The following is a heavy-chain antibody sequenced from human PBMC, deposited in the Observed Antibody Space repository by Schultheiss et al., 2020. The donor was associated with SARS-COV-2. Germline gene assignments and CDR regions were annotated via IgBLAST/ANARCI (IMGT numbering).Heavy chain of an antibody. D-gene: IGHD6-6*01. Sequence: LETLSLTCAVYGGSFSGYYWSWIRQPPGKGLEWIGEINHSGSTYYNPSLKSRVTISVDTSKNQFSLKLSSVTAADTAVYYCARGRDRIAARLVVNYYYYGMDVWGQGTTVTVSS. CDR1: GGSFSGYY. CDR3: ARGRDRIAARLVVNYYYYGMDV. CDR2: INHSGST. J-gene: IGHJ6*02. V-gene: IGHV4-34*01.